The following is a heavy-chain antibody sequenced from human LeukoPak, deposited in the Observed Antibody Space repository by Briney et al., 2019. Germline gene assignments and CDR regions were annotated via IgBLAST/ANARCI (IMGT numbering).Heavy chain of an antibody. Sequence: GGSLRLSCAASGFTFSNENMHWVRQAPGKGLEWVAVVTYDGNNKNYADSVKGRLTISRDNSKNTLYLQLNSLRADDTAVYYCARALVVPAAGDAFDIWGQGTMVTVSS. CDR3: ARALVVPAAGDAFDI. V-gene: IGHV3-30-3*01. CDR1: GFTFSNEN. J-gene: IGHJ3*02. CDR2: VTYDGNNK. D-gene: IGHD2-2*01.